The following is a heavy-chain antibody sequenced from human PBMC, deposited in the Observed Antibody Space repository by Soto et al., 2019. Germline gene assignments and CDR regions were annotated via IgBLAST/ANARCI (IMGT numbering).Heavy chain of an antibody. Sequence: QVQLVESGGGVVQPGRSLRLSCAASGFTFSSYGMHWVRQAPGKGLEWVAGIWYDGSNKYYADSVKGRFTISRGNSKNTLYLQMNSLRAEDTAVYYCARDLRSAFGAGIAVADPWGFDYWGQGTLVTVSS. CDR1: GFTFSSYG. V-gene: IGHV3-33*01. CDR2: IWYDGSNK. D-gene: IGHD6-19*01. CDR3: ARDLRSAFGAGIAVADPWGFDY. J-gene: IGHJ4*02.